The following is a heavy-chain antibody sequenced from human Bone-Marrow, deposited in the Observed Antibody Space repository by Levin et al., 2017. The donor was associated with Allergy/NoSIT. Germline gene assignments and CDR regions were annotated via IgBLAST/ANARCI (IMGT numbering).Heavy chain of an antibody. D-gene: IGHD2-21*02. V-gene: IGHV3-74*01. Sequence: PGESLKISCVASGFSFSDYSMHWVRQAPGKGLVWVSRISSDGTGTNYVDSVRGRFTISRDNAKKTLYLEMNSLRADDTAVYYCARAYNHGGDTAWGQGTLLTVPS. CDR2: ISSDGTGT. CDR1: GFSFSDYS. CDR3: ARAYNHGGDTA. J-gene: IGHJ5*02.